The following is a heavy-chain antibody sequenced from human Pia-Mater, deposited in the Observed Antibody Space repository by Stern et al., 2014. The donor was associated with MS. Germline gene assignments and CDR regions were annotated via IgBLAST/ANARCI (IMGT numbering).Heavy chain of an antibody. Sequence: QVQLVESGAEVKKPGASVKVSCKASGYTFTSYDVTWVRQAPGQGLEWMGGMKPDSGNIGYAQKFQGRVIMARSTSISTAYMELTSLRSEDTAVYYCARRRQYYYGSGDYWGQGTLVTVSS. CDR2: MKPDSGNI. CDR3: ARRRQYYYGSGDY. D-gene: IGHD3-10*01. V-gene: IGHV1-8*01. CDR1: GYTFTSYD. J-gene: IGHJ4*02.